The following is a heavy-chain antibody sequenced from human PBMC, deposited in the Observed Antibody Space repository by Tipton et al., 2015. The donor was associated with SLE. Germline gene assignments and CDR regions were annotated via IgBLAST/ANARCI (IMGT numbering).Heavy chain of an antibody. CDR2: INHSGST. V-gene: IGHV4-34*01. Sequence: LRLSCTVSGGSITSYYWSWIRQPPGKGLEWIGEINHSGSTNYNPSLKSRVTISVDTSKNQFSLKLSSVTAADTAVYYCARGLSLRQRITIFGVVHWFDPWGQGTLVTVSS. CDR3: ARGLSLRQRITIFGVVHWFDP. D-gene: IGHD3-3*01. J-gene: IGHJ5*02. CDR1: GGSITSYY.